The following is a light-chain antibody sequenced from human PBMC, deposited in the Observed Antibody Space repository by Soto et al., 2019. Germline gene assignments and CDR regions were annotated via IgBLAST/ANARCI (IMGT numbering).Light chain of an antibody. CDR3: GTWDSSLIAL. V-gene: IGLV1-51*02. J-gene: IGLJ1*01. CDR2: ENS. CDR1: SSNIGSND. Sequence: QSVLTQPPSVSAAPGQKVTISCSGNSSNIGSNDVSWYQQLPGKAPKLLIYENSQRPSGIPDRFSGSKSGTSATLGITGLQTGDEADYYCGTWDSSLIALLGTGTGSP.